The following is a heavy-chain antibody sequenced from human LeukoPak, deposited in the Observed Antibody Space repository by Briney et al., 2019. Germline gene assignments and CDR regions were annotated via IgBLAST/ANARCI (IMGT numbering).Heavy chain of an antibody. CDR3: ASGIDSSGYYAYYYGMDV. CDR1: GFTFSDYY. D-gene: IGHD3-22*01. V-gene: IGHV3-11*01. J-gene: IGHJ6*02. CDR2: ISSSGNTI. Sequence: PGGSLRLSCAASGFTFSDYYMSWIRQAPGKGLEWVSYISSSGNTIYYADSVKGRFTISRDNAKNSLYLQMNSLRAEDTAVYYCASGIDSSGYYAYYYGMDVWGQGTTVTVSS.